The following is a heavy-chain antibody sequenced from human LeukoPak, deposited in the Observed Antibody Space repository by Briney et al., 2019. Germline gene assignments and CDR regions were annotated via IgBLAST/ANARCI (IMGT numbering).Heavy chain of an antibody. D-gene: IGHD3-16*01. CDR1: GFTFSSYS. J-gene: IGHJ4*02. V-gene: IGHV3-21*01. CDR2: ISSSSSYI. CDR3: GIGGDITTSQFDY. Sequence: GGSLRLSCAASGFTFSSYSMNWVRQAPGKGLEWVSSISSSSSYIYYADSVKGRFTISRDNAKNSLYLQMNSLRAEDTAVYYCGIGGDITTSQFDYWGQGTLVTVSS.